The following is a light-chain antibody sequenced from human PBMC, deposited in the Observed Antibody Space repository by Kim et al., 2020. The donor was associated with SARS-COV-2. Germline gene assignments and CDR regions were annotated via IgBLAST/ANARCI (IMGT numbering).Light chain of an antibody. V-gene: IGKV3-15*01. CDR2: GAS. Sequence: EIVMTQSPATLSVSPGERATLSCWASQSVGSDLVWYQQKPGQPPTLLIYGASTRATGVPARISGGGSGTDFTLASSSLQSEDFAVYFWQQYDYLYTFGQGTKLEI. CDR3: QQYDYLYT. J-gene: IGKJ2*01. CDR1: QSVGSD.